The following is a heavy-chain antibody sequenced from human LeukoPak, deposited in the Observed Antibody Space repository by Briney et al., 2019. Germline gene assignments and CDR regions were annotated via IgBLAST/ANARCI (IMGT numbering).Heavy chain of an antibody. CDR1: GFTFDDYC. V-gene: IGHV3-20*04. D-gene: IGHD1-26*01. Sequence: GGSLRLSCAASGFTFDDYCMRGVRRAPARGREGVSGINWNGGSTGYADSVKGRFTISRDNAKNSLYLQMNSLSAEDTALYYCARRDGGSNLPYYFDYWGQGTLVTV. CDR2: INWNGGST. J-gene: IGHJ4*02. CDR3: ARRDGGSNLPYYFDY.